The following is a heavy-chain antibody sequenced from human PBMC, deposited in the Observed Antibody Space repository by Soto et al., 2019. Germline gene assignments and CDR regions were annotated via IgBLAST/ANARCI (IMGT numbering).Heavy chain of an antibody. V-gene: IGHV4-4*02. D-gene: IGHD3-22*01. CDR2: IYHSGST. CDR3: ARTPSLYYYDSSGYLAA. J-gene: IGHJ5*02. Sequence: TSETLSLTCTVSGGSISSSNWWSWVRQPPGKGLEWIGEIYHSGSTNYNPSLKSRVTISVDKSKNQFSLKLSSVTAADTAVYYCARTPSLYYYDSSGYLAAWGQGTLVTVSS. CDR1: GGSISSSNW.